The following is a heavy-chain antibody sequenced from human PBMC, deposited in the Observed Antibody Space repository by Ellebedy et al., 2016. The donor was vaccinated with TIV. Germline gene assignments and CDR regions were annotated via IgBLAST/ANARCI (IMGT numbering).Heavy chain of an antibody. CDR3: ARDPSWFLSCVDV. CDR2: TYYRSKWYT. V-gene: IGHV6-1*01. CDR1: GDSVSSNSTT. D-gene: IGHD3-3*01. Sequence: MPSETLSLTCAISGDSVSSNSTTWNWIRQSPSRGLEWLGRTYYRSKWYTDYAVSVKSRININPDTSKNQFSLQLNSVTPEDTAVYYCARDPSWFLSCVDVWGQGTTVTVSS. J-gene: IGHJ6*02.